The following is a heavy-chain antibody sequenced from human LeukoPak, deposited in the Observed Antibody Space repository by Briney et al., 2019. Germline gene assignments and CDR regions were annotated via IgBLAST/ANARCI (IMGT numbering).Heavy chain of an antibody. CDR1: GFIFSDHY. V-gene: IGHV3-11*04. CDR3: ARDGEFTTHIDH. Sequence: PGGSLRLSFTASGFIFSDHYMHWIRQAPGKGLEWLSYISKGSDTIYYADSVKGRFTISRDNSKNSLYLQMTSLRVDDTAIYFCARDGEFTTHIDHWGQGALVTVSS. CDR2: ISKGSDTI. J-gene: IGHJ4*02. D-gene: IGHD1-26*01.